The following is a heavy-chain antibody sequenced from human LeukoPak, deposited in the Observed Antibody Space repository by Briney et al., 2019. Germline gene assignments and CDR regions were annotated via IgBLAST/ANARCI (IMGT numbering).Heavy chain of an antibody. V-gene: IGHV1-18*01. Sequence: ASVKVSCKASGYTFTSYGISWVRQAPGQGLEWMGWISAYNGNTNYAQKLQGRVTMTTDTSTSTAYMELRSLRSDDTAVYYCARDRGGYGLYWYSDLWGRGTLVTVSS. CDR1: GYTFTSYG. CDR3: ARDRGGYGLYWYSDL. CDR2: ISAYNGNT. D-gene: IGHD1-26*01. J-gene: IGHJ2*01.